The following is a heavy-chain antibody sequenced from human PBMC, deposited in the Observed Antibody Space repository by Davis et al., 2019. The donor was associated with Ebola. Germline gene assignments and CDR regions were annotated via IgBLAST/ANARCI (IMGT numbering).Heavy chain of an antibody. CDR1: GFTFSSYA. D-gene: IGHD2/OR15-2a*01. CDR2: ILGGGSTT. J-gene: IGHJ4*02. Sequence: PGGSLRLSCAASGFTFSSYAMTWVRQAPGRGLEWVSSILGGGSTTYYADSVRGRFTVSRDDSKSTLYLQMDSLRGDDTALYYCVRRIEYFNYWGQGTLVTVSS. CDR3: VRRIEYFNY. V-gene: IGHV3-23*01.